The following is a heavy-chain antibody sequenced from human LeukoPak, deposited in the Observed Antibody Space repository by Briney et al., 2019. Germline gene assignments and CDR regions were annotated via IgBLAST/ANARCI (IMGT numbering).Heavy chain of an antibody. CDR2: IHYSGGT. CDR3: ARDTHSNERSDY. CDR1: GGSISGDY. V-gene: IGHV4-59*01. J-gene: IGHJ4*02. Sequence: SETLSLTCTVSGGSISGDYWSWIRQSPGKGLEWIGYIHYSGGTKYNPSLKNRVTISMDTCKNQFSLKVSSVTAADTAVYYCARDTHSNERSDYWGQGTLVTVSS. D-gene: IGHD1-1*01.